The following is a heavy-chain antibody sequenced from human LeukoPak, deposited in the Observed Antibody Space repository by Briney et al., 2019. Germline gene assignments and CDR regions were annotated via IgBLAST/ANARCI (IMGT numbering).Heavy chain of an antibody. J-gene: IGHJ4*02. D-gene: IGHD6-13*01. CDR3: AREVAAAGVDY. CDR1: GGSISSHY. Sequence: SETLSLTCTVSGGSISSHYWSWIRQPPGKGLEWIGYIYYSGSTNYNPSLKSRVTISVDTSKNQFFLKLSSVTAADTAVYYCAREVAAAGVDYWGQGTLVTVSS. CDR2: IYYSGST. V-gene: IGHV4-59*11.